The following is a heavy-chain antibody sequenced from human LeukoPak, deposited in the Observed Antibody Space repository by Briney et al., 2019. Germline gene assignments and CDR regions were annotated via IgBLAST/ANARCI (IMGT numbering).Heavy chain of an antibody. Sequence: GGSLRLSCAASGFTVSSNYMSWVRQAPGKGLEWVSVIYSGGSTYYADSVKGRFTISRDNSKNTLYLQMNSLRAEDTAVYYCARSKAVAVTFDYWGQGTLVTVSP. CDR2: IYSGGST. J-gene: IGHJ4*02. V-gene: IGHV3-66*01. CDR1: GFTVSSNY. CDR3: ARSKAVAVTFDY. D-gene: IGHD6-19*01.